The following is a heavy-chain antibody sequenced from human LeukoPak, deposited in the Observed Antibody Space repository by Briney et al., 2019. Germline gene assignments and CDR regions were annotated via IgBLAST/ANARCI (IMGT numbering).Heavy chain of an antibody. V-gene: IGHV4-38-2*01. CDR3: ARLMSTIDY. CDR1: GYPISSGYY. CDR2: IYHSGST. Sequence: SETLSLTCAVSGYPISSGYYWGWIRQPPGKGLEWIGSIYHSGSTFYNPSLKSRVTISVDTSKNQFSLKLTSVTAADTAVYYCARLMSTIDYWGQGTLVTVSS. J-gene: IGHJ4*02. D-gene: IGHD5-24*01.